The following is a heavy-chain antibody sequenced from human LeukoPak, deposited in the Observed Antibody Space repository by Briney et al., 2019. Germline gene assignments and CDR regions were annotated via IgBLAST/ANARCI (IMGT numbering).Heavy chain of an antibody. D-gene: IGHD1-1*01. Sequence: SETLSLTCTVSGGSISSYYWSWIRQPPGKGLEWIGYIYYSGSTNYNPSLKSRVTISVDTSKNQFSLKLSSVTAADTAVYYCARPTTGTDPRAFDIWGQGTMVTVSS. CDR3: ARPTTGTDPRAFDI. V-gene: IGHV4-59*01. CDR2: IYYSGST. CDR1: GGSISSYY. J-gene: IGHJ3*02.